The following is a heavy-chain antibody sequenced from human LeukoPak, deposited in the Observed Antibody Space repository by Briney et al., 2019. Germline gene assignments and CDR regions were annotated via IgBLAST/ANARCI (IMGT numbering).Heavy chain of an antibody. D-gene: IGHD3-3*01. CDR3: AGRGVVIEGYGMDV. V-gene: IGHV1-2*02. Sequence: ASVKVSCKVSGHTFTGYYIHWVRQAPGQGLEWMGWINPDGGGTDYAQKLQGRVTMTRDTPTSTAYMGLTRLDSDDTAVYYCAGRGVVIEGYGMDVWGQGTTVTVSS. J-gene: IGHJ6*02. CDR2: INPDGGGT. CDR1: GHTFTGYY.